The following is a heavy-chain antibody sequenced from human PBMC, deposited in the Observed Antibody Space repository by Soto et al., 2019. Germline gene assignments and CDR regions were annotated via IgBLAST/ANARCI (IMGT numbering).Heavy chain of an antibody. J-gene: IGHJ6*02. CDR1: GYSFTSYW. V-gene: IGHV5-51*01. CDR2: IYPGDSDT. D-gene: IGHD3-10*01. CDR3: ARQNYYGSGSTARLYYGMDV. Sequence: PGESLKISCNGSGYSFTSYWICWVRQMPWKGLEWMGIIYPGDSDTRYSPSFQGQVTISADKSISAAYLQWSSLKASDTAMYYCARQNYYGSGSTARLYYGMDVWGQGTTVTV.